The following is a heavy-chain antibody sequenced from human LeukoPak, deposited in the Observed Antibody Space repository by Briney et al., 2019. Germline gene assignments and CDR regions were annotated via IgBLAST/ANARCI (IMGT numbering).Heavy chain of an antibody. V-gene: IGHV4-30-4*08. D-gene: IGHD2-2*01. J-gene: IGHJ5*02. CDR1: GGSIGSGDYY. Sequence: PSETQSLTXTVSGGSIGSGDYYWSCIRQPPGKGLEWIGYIYYSGSTYYNPSLKSRVTISVDTSKNQFSLKLSPVTAADTAVYYCAREVSGYCSSTSCAPWGQGTLVTVSS. CDR3: AREVSGYCSSTSCAP. CDR2: IYYSGST.